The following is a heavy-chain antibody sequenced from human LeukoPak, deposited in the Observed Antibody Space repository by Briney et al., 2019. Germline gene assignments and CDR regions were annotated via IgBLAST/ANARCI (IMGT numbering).Heavy chain of an antibody. V-gene: IGHV3-23*05. CDR2: IYNSGSKT. D-gene: IGHD6-19*01. CDR1: GVIFSTYS. Sequence: GGSLRLSCTASGVIFSTYSMTWVRQGPGKGLEWVSSIYNSGSKTFYADSAKGRFTISRDNSKNTLCLQMNSLTAADTAIYYCSKDVVPDSGWDLDHWGQGTLVTVSS. J-gene: IGHJ4*02. CDR3: SKDVVPDSGWDLDH.